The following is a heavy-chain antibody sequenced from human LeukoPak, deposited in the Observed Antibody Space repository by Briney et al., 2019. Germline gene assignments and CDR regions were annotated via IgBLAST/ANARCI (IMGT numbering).Heavy chain of an antibody. Sequence: PSETLSLTCTVSGGSISSGSYYWSWIRQPAGKGLEWIGRIYTSGSTNYNPSLKSRVTISVDTSKNQFSLKLSSVTAADTAVYYCARENLIARYYFDYWGQGTLVTVSS. D-gene: IGHD3-22*01. CDR1: GGSISSGSYY. CDR3: ARENLIARYYFDY. J-gene: IGHJ4*02. V-gene: IGHV4-61*02. CDR2: IYTSGST.